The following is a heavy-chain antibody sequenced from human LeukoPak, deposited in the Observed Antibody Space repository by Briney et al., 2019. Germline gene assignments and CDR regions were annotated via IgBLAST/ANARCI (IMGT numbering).Heavy chain of an antibody. CDR2: ILYDGSNQ. Sequence: GGSLRLSCAASGFTFSTYAMHWVRQAPGRGLEWVAVILYDGSNQYYADSVKGRFTISRDNSKNTLYLQMNSLRAEDTAVYYCAKDGPYYFDYWGQGTLVTVSP. V-gene: IGHV3-30-3*01. CDR3: AKDGPYYFDY. CDR1: GFTFSTYA. J-gene: IGHJ4*02.